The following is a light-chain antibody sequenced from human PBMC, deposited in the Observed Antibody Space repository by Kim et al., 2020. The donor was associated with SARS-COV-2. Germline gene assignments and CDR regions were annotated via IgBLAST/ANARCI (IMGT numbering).Light chain of an antibody. Sequence: SYELTQPPSVSVDPGKTARITCGGNNIGSKSVHWYQQKPGQAPVLVIYYDSDRPSGIPERFSGSNSGNTATLTISRVEAGDEADYYCQVWDSSSDHRVFGGGTKLTLL. CDR1: NIGSKS. J-gene: IGLJ3*02. V-gene: IGLV3-21*04. CDR2: YDS. CDR3: QVWDSSSDHRV.